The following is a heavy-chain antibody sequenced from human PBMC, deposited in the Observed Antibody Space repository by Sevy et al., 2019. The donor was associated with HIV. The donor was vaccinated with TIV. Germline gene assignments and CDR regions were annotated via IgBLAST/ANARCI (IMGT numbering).Heavy chain of an antibody. CDR1: GFTFSDYA. CDR3: AKLVVPAAAKDDILTGYPDLRVNYGMDV. J-gene: IGHJ6*02. CDR2: IWYDGSNK. D-gene: IGHD3-9*01. V-gene: IGHV3-30*02. Sequence: GGSLRLSCAASGFTFSDYAIHWVRQAPGKGLEWVAFIWYDGSNKYYTDFVKGRFAISRDNSKNTLYLQMNSPRVEDTAVYYCAKLVVPAAAKDDILTGYPDLRVNYGMDVWGQGTTVTVSS.